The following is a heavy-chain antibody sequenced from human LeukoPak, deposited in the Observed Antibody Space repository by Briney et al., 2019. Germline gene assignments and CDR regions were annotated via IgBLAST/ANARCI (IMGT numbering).Heavy chain of an antibody. CDR1: GFIFSNYW. D-gene: IGHD3-22*01. CDR3: ARVGDYYDSSEDAFDI. CDR2: IKQDGSEK. J-gene: IGHJ3*02. V-gene: IGHV3-7*01. Sequence: PGGSLRLSCAASGFIFSNYWMNWVRQAPGKGLEWVANIKQDGSEKYYVDSVKGRFTISRDNAKNSLYLQRNSLRAEDKAVYYCARVGDYYDSSEDAFDIWGQGTMVTVSS.